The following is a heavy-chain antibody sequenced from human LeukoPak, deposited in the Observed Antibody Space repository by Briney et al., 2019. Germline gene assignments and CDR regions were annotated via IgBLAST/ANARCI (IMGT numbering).Heavy chain of an antibody. Sequence: GGSLRLSCAASGFTFSTYTMYWVRHPPGKGLEWVSIIGSSGGGIHYADSVKGRFTISRDNSKNALYLQMNSLRVEDTAVYYCAIDPNWGTHSWGQGVLVTVSS. D-gene: IGHD7-27*01. CDR2: IGSSGGGI. CDR3: AIDPNWGTHS. CDR1: GFTFSTYT. V-gene: IGHV3-23*01. J-gene: IGHJ4*02.